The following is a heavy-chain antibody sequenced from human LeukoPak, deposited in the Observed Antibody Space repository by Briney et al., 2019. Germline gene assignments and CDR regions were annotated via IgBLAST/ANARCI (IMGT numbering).Heavy chain of an antibody. V-gene: IGHV1-2*02. J-gene: IGHJ4*02. CDR1: GYTFTGYY. Sequence: ASVKVSCKASGYTFTGYYMHWVRQAPGQGLEWMGWINPNSGGSNYAQKFQGRVTMTRDTSISTAYMELSRLRSDDTAVYYCARVIPRGAVAGRYYFDYWGQGTLVTVSS. CDR2: INPNSGGS. D-gene: IGHD6-19*01. CDR3: ARVIPRGAVAGRYYFDY.